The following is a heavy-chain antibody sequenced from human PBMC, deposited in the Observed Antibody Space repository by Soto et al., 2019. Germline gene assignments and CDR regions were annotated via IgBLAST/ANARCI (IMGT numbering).Heavy chain of an antibody. D-gene: IGHD3-9*01. CDR1: GYTFTAHC. CDR3: AREDVLTMTYGLDV. J-gene: IGHJ6*02. CDR2: INPNSGGT. Sequence: ASVKVSCKTSGYTFTAHCIHWVRQAPGQGLEWMGWINPNSGGTTYAQKFHARVTMTRDTSISTAYMELSGLTSDDTAVYYCAREDVLTMTYGLDVWGQGTTVTVFS. V-gene: IGHV1-2*02.